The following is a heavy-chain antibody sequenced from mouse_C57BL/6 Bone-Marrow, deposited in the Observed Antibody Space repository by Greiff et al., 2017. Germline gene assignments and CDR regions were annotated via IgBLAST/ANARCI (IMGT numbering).Heavy chain of an antibody. CDR3: ARRLTSYYFDY. CDR2: IHPNSGST. J-gene: IGHJ2*01. Sequence: VQLQQPGAELVKPGASVKLSCKASGYTFTSYWMHWVKQRPGQGLEWIGMIHPNSGSTNYNEKFKSKATLTVYKSSSTAYMQLSSLTSEDSAVYYCARRLTSYYFDYWGQGTTLTVSS. V-gene: IGHV1-64*01. CDR1: GYTFTSYW. D-gene: IGHD1-3*01.